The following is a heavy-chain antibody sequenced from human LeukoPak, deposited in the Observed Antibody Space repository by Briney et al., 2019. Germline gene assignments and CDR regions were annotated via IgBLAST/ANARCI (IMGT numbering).Heavy chain of an antibody. Sequence: GGSLRLSCEASGFTFGTFWMSWVRQAPGKGLEWVSSISSSGSHIYYADSVKGRITISRDNAKNSLYLQMNSLRAEDTAVYYCAKVGVLAGSKYFDYWGQGTLVTVSS. J-gene: IGHJ4*02. CDR1: GFTFGTFW. V-gene: IGHV3-21*01. CDR2: ISSSGSHI. D-gene: IGHD3-10*01. CDR3: AKVGVLAGSKYFDY.